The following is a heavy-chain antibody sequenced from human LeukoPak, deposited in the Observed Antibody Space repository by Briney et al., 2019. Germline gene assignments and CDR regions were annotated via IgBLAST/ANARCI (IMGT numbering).Heavy chain of an antibody. J-gene: IGHJ4*02. Sequence: PWGSLRLSCAASGFTLSSYEMNWVRQAPGKGLEWVSYISSSGSTIYYADSVKGRFSISRDNAKNSLYLQMNSLRAEDTAVYYCARGKIVGAIPYFDYWGQGTLVTVSS. CDR1: GFTLSSYE. D-gene: IGHD1-26*01. V-gene: IGHV3-48*03. CDR3: ARGKIVGAIPYFDY. CDR2: ISSSGSTI.